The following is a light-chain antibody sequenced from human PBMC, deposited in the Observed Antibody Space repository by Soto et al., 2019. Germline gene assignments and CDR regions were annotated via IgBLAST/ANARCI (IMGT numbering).Light chain of an antibody. CDR3: QSYDNSLSAVV. J-gene: IGLJ2*01. CDR2: DNT. CDR1: RSDIGAGYR. V-gene: IGLV1-40*01. Sequence: QHVLTQPPSVSGAPGQRVTISCTGSRSDIGAGYRVRWYQQVPGAAPKLLIYDNTNRPSGVSARFSASRSGTSASLAITGLQAEDEADYYCQSYDNSLSAVVFGGGTKVTVL.